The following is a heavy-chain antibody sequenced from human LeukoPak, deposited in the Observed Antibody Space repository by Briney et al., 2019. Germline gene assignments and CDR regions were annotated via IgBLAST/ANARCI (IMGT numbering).Heavy chain of an antibody. CDR1: GFTFSSYG. V-gene: IGHV3-30*02. CDR2: IRYDGSNK. CDR3: ARVTSSGFYDAFDI. D-gene: IGHD6-19*01. J-gene: IGHJ3*02. Sequence: PGGSLRLSCAASGFTFSSYGMHWVRQAPGKGLEWVAFIRYDGSNKYYADSVKGRFTISRDNSKNTLYLQMNSLRAEDTAVYYCARVTSSGFYDAFDIWGQGTMVTVSS.